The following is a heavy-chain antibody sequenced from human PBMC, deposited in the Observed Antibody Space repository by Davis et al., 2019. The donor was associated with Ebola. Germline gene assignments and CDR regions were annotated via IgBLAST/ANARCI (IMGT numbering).Heavy chain of an antibody. CDR1: GGSISNSDFNY. Sequence: GSLRLSCTVSGGSISNSDFNYWGWIRQPPGKGLEWIGSIYYSGGTYYKPSLKSRVTISADTPKKQFSLKLSSVTAADTAVYYCATEVYSGYDYFFEYWGQGTLVTVSS. CDR2: IYYSGGT. V-gene: IGHV4-39*01. D-gene: IGHD5-12*01. J-gene: IGHJ4*02. CDR3: ATEVYSGYDYFFEY.